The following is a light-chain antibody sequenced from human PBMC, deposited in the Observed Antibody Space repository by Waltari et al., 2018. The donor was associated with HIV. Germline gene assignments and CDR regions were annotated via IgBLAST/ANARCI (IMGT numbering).Light chain of an antibody. CDR3: QAWDNNGAV. Sequence: SYDLTQTPSMSVSPGQTASITCSGDKLGGKYVCWYQQRPGQSPVMLIYQDGERPSGVPERFSGSNSGNTATLTISGTQAMDEADYYCQAWDNNGAVFGGGTKLTVL. J-gene: IGLJ2*01. CDR2: QDG. V-gene: IGLV3-1*01. CDR1: KLGGKY.